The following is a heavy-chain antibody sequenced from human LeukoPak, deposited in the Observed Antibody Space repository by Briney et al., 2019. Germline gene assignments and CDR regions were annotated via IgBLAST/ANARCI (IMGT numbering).Heavy chain of an antibody. CDR2: ISDGGSTT. J-gene: IGHJ4*02. CDR3: SRSAYYDGSGNYYDY. Sequence: GGSLRLSCAASGFTFSSYWMHWVRQAPGKGLVWVSRISDGGSTTTYADSVKGRFTISRGNAKNTLYLQMNGLRAEDTAVYYCSRSAYYDGSGNYYDYWGQGTLVTVSS. D-gene: IGHD3-22*01. V-gene: IGHV3-74*01. CDR1: GFTFSSYW.